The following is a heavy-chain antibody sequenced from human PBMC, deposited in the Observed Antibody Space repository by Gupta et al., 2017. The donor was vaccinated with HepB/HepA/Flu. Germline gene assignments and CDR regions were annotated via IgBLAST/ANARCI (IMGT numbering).Heavy chain of an antibody. Sequence: QVQLQQSGPGLVKPSQTLSLTCAISGDGVSSNRATWYWIRQPPPRGLEWLGRTYYRSKWYNDYAVSVKSRITINPDTSKNQFSLQLNSVTPEDTAVYYCARNYYDSSGYYPDWVYNWFDPWGQGTLVTVSS. D-gene: IGHD3-22*01. CDR3: ARNYYDSSGYYPDWVYNWFDP. V-gene: IGHV6-1*01. CDR2: TYYRSKWYN. CDR1: GDGVSSNRAT. J-gene: IGHJ5*02.